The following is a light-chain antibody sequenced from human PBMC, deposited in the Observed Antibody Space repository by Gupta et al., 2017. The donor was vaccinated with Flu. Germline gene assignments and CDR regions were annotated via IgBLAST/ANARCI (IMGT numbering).Light chain of an antibody. V-gene: IGKV1-39*01. CDR2: GAS. CDR3: QQNDDNPRWT. J-gene: IGKJ1*01. Sequence: DIQMTQSPSSLSASVGDRVTITCRASQSISSYLSWYQQKPGKAPKLVIYGASTLQGGVPSGFSGSGCGTDFTLTISDRQPEDFASYFCQQNDDNPRWTFGQGTKVEIK. CDR1: QSISSY.